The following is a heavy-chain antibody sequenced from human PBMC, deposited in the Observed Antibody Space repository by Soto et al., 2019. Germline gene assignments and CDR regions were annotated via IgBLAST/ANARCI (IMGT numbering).Heavy chain of an antibody. Sequence: QVQLVESGGGVVQPGRSLRLSCAASGFTFRSDAMQWVRQAPVKGLEWVAVISYDGSNKYYADSVKGRFTISGDNSKNSLYLQMNSLRAEDTAVYYCARDKRDLRFLEWSYYFDYWGQGTLVTVSS. J-gene: IGHJ4*02. CDR1: GFTFRSDA. CDR3: ARDKRDLRFLEWSYYFDY. CDR2: ISYDGSNK. D-gene: IGHD3-3*01. V-gene: IGHV3-30-3*01.